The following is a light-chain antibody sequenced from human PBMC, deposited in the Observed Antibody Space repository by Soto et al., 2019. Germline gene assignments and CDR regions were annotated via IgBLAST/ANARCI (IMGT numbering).Light chain of an antibody. V-gene: IGKV3-20*01. J-gene: IGKJ1*01. CDR2: GAS. CDR3: QQYGSAPRT. CDR1: QSVYSSY. Sequence: EIVLAQSPGTLSLSPGERATLSCRASQSVYSSYVAWYQQKPGQAPRPLIYGASSRATGIPDRFSGSGSGTVFTLTISRLEPEDSAVYYCQQYGSAPRTFGQGTKVEIK.